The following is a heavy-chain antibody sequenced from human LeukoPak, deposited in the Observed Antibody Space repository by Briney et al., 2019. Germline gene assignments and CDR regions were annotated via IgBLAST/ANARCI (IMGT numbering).Heavy chain of an antibody. D-gene: IGHD3-10*01. V-gene: IGHV3-48*03. Sequence: GGSLRLSCAASGFTFSSYEMNWVRQAPGKGLEWVSYISSSGSTIYYAESVKGRFTISRDNAKNSLYLQMNSLRAEDTAVYYCARGPYASGTYGRRGWVHYMDVWGKGTTVTISS. J-gene: IGHJ6*03. CDR3: ARGPYASGTYGRRGWVHYMDV. CDR1: GFTFSSYE. CDR2: ISSSGSTI.